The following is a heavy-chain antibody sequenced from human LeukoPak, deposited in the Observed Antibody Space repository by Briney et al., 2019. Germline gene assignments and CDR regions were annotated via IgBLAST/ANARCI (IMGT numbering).Heavy chain of an antibody. Sequence: GASVKVSCKASGYTFTGYYMHWVRQAPGQGLEWVGWINPNSGGTNYAQKFQGRVTMTRDTSISTAYMELSRLRSDDTAVYYCATAGRTNYYDSSRIDYWGQGTLVTVSS. CDR3: ATAGRTNYYDSSRIDY. CDR2: INPNSGGT. CDR1: GYTFTGYY. D-gene: IGHD3-22*01. J-gene: IGHJ4*02. V-gene: IGHV1-2*02.